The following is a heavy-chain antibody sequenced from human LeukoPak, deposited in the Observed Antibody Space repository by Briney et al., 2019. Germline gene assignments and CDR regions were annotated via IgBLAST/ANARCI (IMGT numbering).Heavy chain of an antibody. CDR3: ARDANYHVSSDYYDAFDI. CDR1: GFTFSNYA. D-gene: IGHD3-22*01. CDR2: LSASGGST. J-gene: IGHJ3*02. Sequence: PGGSLRLSCAASGFTFSNYAMSWVRQAPGKGLEWVSALSASGGSTCYADSVKGRFTISRDNSKNTLYLQMNSLRAEDTAVYYCARDANYHVSSDYYDAFDIWGQGTMVTVSS. V-gene: IGHV3-23*01.